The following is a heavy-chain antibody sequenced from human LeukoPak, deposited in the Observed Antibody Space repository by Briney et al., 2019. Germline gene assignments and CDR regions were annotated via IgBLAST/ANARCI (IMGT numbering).Heavy chain of an antibody. V-gene: IGHV3-74*01. Sequence: GGSLRLSCAASGFTFSSYWMHWVRHAPGKGLVWVSRINSDGSSTSYADSVKSRFTISRDNAKNTLYLQMNSLRAEDTAVYYCARAKGSSGWYLYSPHYYYYGMDVWGQGTTVTVSS. CDR3: ARAKGSSGWYLYSPHYYYYGMDV. CDR2: INSDGSST. CDR1: GFTFSSYW. D-gene: IGHD6-19*01. J-gene: IGHJ6*02.